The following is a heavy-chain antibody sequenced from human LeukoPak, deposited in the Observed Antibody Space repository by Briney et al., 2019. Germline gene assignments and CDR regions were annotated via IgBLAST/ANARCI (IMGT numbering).Heavy chain of an antibody. Sequence: GASVKVSCKASGYTFTSYYMYWLRQAPGQGLEWMGVINPGSGSTTYAQRFQGRVTMTRDTSTSTFHMELSSLRSDDTAVYYCANSGRLGSDAFDLWGQGTTVIVSS. CDR3: ANSGRLGSDAFDL. D-gene: IGHD3-10*01. CDR1: GYTFTSYY. V-gene: IGHV1-46*01. J-gene: IGHJ3*01. CDR2: INPGSGST.